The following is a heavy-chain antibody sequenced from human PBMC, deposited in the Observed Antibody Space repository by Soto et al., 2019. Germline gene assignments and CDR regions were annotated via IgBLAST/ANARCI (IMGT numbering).Heavy chain of an antibody. Sequence: QVQLVESGGGVVQPGRSLRLSCAASGFTFSSYGMHWVRQAPGKGLEWVAVIWYDGSNKYYADAVKGRFTISRDNSQNTLYLQMTSLRAEDTAVYYCARAPSLSGCSWGQGTMVTVSS. CDR2: IWYDGSNK. V-gene: IGHV3-33*01. CDR1: GFTFSSYG. D-gene: IGHD6-19*01. CDR3: ARAPSLSGCS. J-gene: IGHJ3*01.